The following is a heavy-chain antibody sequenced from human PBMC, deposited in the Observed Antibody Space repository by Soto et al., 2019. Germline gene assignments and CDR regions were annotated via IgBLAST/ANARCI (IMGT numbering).Heavy chain of an antibody. CDR3: AHFPGYTSGFVF. J-gene: IGHJ4*02. CDR1: GFSLSTSGVG. Sequence: QITLKEYGPTLVTPTQTLTLTCTFSGFSLSTSGVGVGWIRQPPGKALEWLALIYWDDDKWYSPSLKSRLTITKDTSKNQVVLIMTNMDPVDTATYYCAHFPGYTSGFVFWGQGTLVTVSS. D-gene: IGHD5-12*01. CDR2: IYWDDDK. V-gene: IGHV2-5*02.